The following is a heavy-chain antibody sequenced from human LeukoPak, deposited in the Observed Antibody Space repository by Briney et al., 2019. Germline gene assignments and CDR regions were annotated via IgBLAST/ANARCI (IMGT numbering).Heavy chain of an antibody. J-gene: IGHJ3*02. V-gene: IGHV1-2*02. CDR1: GYIFTGYY. CDR3: AAAYYYDSSGYYPHNDAFDI. Sequence: ASVKVSCKASGYIFTGYYMHWVRQAPGQGLEWMGWINTDSGGTNYAQKFQGRVTLTRDTSITTAYMELNRLRSDDTAVYYCAAAYYYDSSGYYPHNDAFDIWGQGTMVTVSS. CDR2: INTDSGGT. D-gene: IGHD3-22*01.